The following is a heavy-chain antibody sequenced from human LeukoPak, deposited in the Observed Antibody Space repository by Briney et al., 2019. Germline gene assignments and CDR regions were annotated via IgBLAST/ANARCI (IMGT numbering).Heavy chain of an antibody. V-gene: IGHV1-69*05. CDR1: GGTFSSYA. D-gene: IGHD1-26*01. J-gene: IGHJ6*03. CDR2: IIPIFGTA. CDR3: AAALGPYYYYMDV. Sequence: SVKVSCKASGGTFSSYAISWVRQAPGQGLEWMGGIIPIFGTANYAQKFQGRVTITTDESTSTAYMELSSLRSEDTAEYYCAAALGPYYYYMDVWGKGTTVTVSS.